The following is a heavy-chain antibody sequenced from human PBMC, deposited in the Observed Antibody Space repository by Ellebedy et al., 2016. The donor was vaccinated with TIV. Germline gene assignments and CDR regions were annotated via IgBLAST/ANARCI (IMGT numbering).Heavy chain of an antibody. V-gene: IGHV3-23*01. J-gene: IGHJ6*02. CDR3: AKDLTTVHYYYYYGMDV. CDR2: ISGGGGSR. Sequence: GESLKISXAASGFTFSSYAMSWVRQAPGKGLEWVSAISGGGGSRYYADSVKGRFTISRDNSKNTLYLQMNSLRAEDTAVYYCAKDLTTVHYYYYYGMDVWGQGTTVTVSS. CDR1: GFTFSSYA. D-gene: IGHD4-17*01.